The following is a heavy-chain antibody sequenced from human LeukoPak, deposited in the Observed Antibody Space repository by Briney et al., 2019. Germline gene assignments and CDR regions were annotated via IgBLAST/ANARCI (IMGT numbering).Heavy chain of an antibody. J-gene: IGHJ5*02. CDR2: ISGSGGST. Sequence: GGSLRLSCAASGFTFSSYGMSWVRQAPGKGLEWVSAISGSGGSTYYADSVKGRFTISRDNSKNTLYLQMDSLRAEDTAVYYCVKDRWEWLRYNWFDPWGQGTLVTVSS. CDR1: GFTFSSYG. CDR3: VKDRWEWLRYNWFDP. D-gene: IGHD5-12*01. V-gene: IGHV3-23*01.